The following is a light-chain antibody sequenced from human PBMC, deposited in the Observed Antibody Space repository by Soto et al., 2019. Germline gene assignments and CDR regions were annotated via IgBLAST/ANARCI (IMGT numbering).Light chain of an antibody. Sequence: AIQMTQSPSSLSASVGGRVTITCRASQDIRSYLGWYQQKPGKAPKLLIYDASTLHSGVPSRFSGGGSGTDFTLTISSLQPEDFATYYCQQVNVYPSTFGGGTKVDIK. CDR3: QQVNVYPST. J-gene: IGKJ4*01. CDR1: QDIRSY. V-gene: IGKV1-13*02. CDR2: DAS.